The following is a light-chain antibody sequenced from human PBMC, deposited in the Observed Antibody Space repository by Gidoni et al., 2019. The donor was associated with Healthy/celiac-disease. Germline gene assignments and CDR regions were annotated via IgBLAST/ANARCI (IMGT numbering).Light chain of an antibody. CDR3: QQYGSSLTWT. CDR1: QSVSSSY. Sequence: EIVLTQSPGTLSLSPGERATLSCRASQSVSSSYLAWYLQKPGQAPRLLIYGASSRATGIPDRFSGSGSGTDFTLTISRLEPEDFAVYYCQQYGSSLTWTFGQGTKVEIK. CDR2: GAS. J-gene: IGKJ1*01. V-gene: IGKV3-20*01.